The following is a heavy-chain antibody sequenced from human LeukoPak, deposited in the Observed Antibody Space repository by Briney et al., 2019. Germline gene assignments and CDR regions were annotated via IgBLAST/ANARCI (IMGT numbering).Heavy chain of an antibody. CDR2: MTGTSDII. CDR3: ATTLRSGSYYFDS. V-gene: IGHV3-48*01. D-gene: IGHD1-26*01. Sequence: PGGSLRLSCVASGFTFNIYSMNWVRQAPGKGLEWVSYMTGTSDIIKYADSVKGRFTVSRDNAKNSLYLQMNSLRAEDTAVYYCATTLRSGSYYFDSWGQGTLVTVSS. J-gene: IGHJ4*02. CDR1: GFTFNIYS.